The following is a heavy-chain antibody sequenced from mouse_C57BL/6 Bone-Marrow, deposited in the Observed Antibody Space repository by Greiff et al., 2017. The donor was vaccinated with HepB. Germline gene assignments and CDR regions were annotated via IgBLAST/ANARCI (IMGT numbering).Heavy chain of an antibody. CDR1: GFTFSSYA. CDR3: ARDWDTFAY. Sequence: EVKLVESGGGLVKPGGSLKLSCAASGFTFSSYAMSWVRQTPEKRLEWVATISDGGSYTYYTDNIKGRFTISRDNAKNNLYLQMSHLKSEDTAMYYCARDWDTFAYWGKGTLVTVSA. CDR2: ISDGGSYT. J-gene: IGHJ3*01. D-gene: IGHD4-1*01. V-gene: IGHV5-4*01.